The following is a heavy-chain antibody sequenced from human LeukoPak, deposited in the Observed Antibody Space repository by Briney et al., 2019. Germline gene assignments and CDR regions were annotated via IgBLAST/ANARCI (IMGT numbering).Heavy chain of an antibody. Sequence: ASVKVSCKVSGYTLTELSIHWVRQAPGKGLEWMGGFDPEDGETIYAQKFQGRVTMTEDTSTDTAYMELSSLRSEDTAVYYCATDSSGSYNYYYYGMDVWGQGTTVTVSS. J-gene: IGHJ6*02. CDR1: GYTLTELS. D-gene: IGHD1-26*01. CDR2: FDPEDGET. CDR3: ATDSSGSYNYYYYGMDV. V-gene: IGHV1-24*01.